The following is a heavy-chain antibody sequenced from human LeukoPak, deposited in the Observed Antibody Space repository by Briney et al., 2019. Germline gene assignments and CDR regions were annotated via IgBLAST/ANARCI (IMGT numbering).Heavy chain of an antibody. V-gene: IGHV4-59*11. Sequence: SETLSLTCTVSGGSISSHYWTWIRQPPGKGLEWIGYIYYRGGTNYNPSLQSRVTISVDTSKNQFSLKLSSVTAADTAVYYCAREGFGELSHFDYWGQGTLVTVSS. J-gene: IGHJ4*02. CDR2: IYYRGGT. CDR3: AREGFGELSHFDY. D-gene: IGHD3-10*01. CDR1: GGSISSHY.